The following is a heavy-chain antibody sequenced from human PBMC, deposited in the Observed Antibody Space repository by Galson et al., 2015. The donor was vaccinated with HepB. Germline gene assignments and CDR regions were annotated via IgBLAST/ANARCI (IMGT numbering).Heavy chain of an antibody. Sequence: QSGAEVKKPGESLKISCKDSGYRLTGYWIGWVRQMPGKGLEWMGFIYPGDSDTRYSPSFQGQVTISADKSINTAYLQWRSLKASDTAIYYCARHVSFRDTSMVMTNWGQGTLVTVSS. D-gene: IGHD5-18*01. CDR2: IYPGDSDT. V-gene: IGHV5-51*01. CDR1: GYRLTGYW. J-gene: IGHJ4*02. CDR3: ARHVSFRDTSMVMTN.